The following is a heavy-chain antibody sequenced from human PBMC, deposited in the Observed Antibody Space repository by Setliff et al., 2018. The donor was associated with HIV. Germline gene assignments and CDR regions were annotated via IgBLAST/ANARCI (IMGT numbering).Heavy chain of an antibody. V-gene: IGHV4-61*09. J-gene: IGHJ4*02. CDR3: ARVGYHGSGRYSFDY. CDR2: IYITEDT. Sequence: PSETLSLTCTVSGGSLNTGTYYWSWIRQPAGKGLEWIGHIYITEDTDYNPPLKSRVTISADTSKNQFSLNLSSVTAAETAVYYCARVGYHGSGRYSFDYWGQGTLVTVSS. CDR1: GGSLNTGTYY. D-gene: IGHD3-10*01.